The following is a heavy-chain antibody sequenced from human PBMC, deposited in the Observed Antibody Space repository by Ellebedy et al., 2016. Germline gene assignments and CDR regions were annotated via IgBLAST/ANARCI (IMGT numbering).Heavy chain of an antibody. Sequence: KVSXXGSGYSFTSYWIGWVRQMPGKGLEWMGIIYPGDSDTRYSPSFQGQVTISADKSISTAYLQWSSLKASDTAMYYCARQRDGYNELFDYWGQGTLVTVSS. CDR1: GYSFTSYW. J-gene: IGHJ4*02. CDR2: IYPGDSDT. D-gene: IGHD5-24*01. CDR3: ARQRDGYNELFDY. V-gene: IGHV5-51*01.